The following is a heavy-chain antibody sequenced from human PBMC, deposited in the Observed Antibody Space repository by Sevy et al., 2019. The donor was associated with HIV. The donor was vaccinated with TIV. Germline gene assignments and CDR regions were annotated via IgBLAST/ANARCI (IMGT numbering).Heavy chain of an antibody. J-gene: IGHJ4*02. V-gene: IGHV3-23*01. D-gene: IGHD6-19*01. CDR3: AKDEGYSSGWYYFDY. CDR2: ISGSGGST. Sequence: GGSLRLTCAASGFTFSSYAMSWVRQAPGKGLEWVSAISGSGGSTYYADSVKGRFTISRDNSKNTLYLQMNSLRAEDTAVYYCAKDEGYSSGWYYFDYWGQGTLVTVSS. CDR1: GFTFSSYA.